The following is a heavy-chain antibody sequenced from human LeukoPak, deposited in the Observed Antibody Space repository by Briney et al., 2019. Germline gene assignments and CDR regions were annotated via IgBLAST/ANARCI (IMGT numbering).Heavy chain of an antibody. Sequence: SETLSLTCSVSGDSISSYYWSWIRQPAGKGLEGIGRIYPNEGRTDDNPSLKSRVTMSLDTSKNQWSLNLRAVTAAGTAVYYCARDVHGRSLDTWGRGTLVTVSS. CDR1: GDSISSYY. V-gene: IGHV4-4*07. CDR3: ARDVHGRSLDT. CDR2: IYPNEGRT. J-gene: IGHJ5*02.